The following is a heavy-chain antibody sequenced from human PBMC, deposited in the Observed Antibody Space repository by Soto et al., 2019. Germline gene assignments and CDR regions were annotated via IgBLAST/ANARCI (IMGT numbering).Heavy chain of an antibody. Sequence: SETLSLTCSVSGAALNSGNYYWSWIRQVPGKGLEWIGHIYVTGAVDYNPSLRDRITISQDTSERQFSLNLRLVTAADTAVYYCARLRIATNNYKWFDPWGLGALVTVSS. D-gene: IGHD2-21*01. CDR3: ARLRIATNNYKWFDP. CDR1: GAALNSGNYY. V-gene: IGHV4-31*03. J-gene: IGHJ5*02. CDR2: IYVTGAV.